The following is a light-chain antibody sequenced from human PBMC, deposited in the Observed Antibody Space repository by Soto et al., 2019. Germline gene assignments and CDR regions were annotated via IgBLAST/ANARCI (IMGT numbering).Light chain of an antibody. Sequence: SYELTQPPSVSVAPGETPRISCGGTNVGSRSVHWYQQKPGQAPFLVIYYDSDRPSGIPERFSGSNSGNTATLIISRVEAGDEADYYCQVWEATGDQVVFGGGTKVTVL. J-gene: IGLJ2*01. V-gene: IGLV3-21*01. CDR3: QVWEATGDQVV. CDR2: YDS. CDR1: NVGSRS.